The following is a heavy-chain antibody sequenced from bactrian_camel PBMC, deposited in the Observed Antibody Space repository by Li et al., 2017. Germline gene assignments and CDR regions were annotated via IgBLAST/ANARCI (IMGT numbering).Heavy chain of an antibody. J-gene: IGHJ6*01. CDR1: DNRYRDRC. V-gene: IGHV3S53*01. Sequence: HVQLVESGGGSVQTGGSLKITCDGHDNRYRDRCMGWFRQVSGKEREAVAVDESGTRTNYSDSSKGRFTISRDNAQNTLYLQMDNLQPEDTAMYYCGAERPGIGSGGHCYSVNIAAGGKPDFGYWGQGTQVTVS. CDR3: GAERPGIGSGGHCYSVNIAAGGKPDFGY. D-gene: IGHD2*01. CDR2: DESGTRT.